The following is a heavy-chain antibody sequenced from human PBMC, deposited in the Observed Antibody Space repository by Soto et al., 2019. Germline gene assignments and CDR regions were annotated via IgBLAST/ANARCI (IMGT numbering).Heavy chain of an antibody. D-gene: IGHD5-18*01. CDR3: ARDISIQLWVRPGYYGMVV. CDR2: ISSSSSYI. Sequence: LRLSCAASGFTFSSYSMNWVRQAPGKGLEWVSSISSSSSYIYYADSVKGRFTISRDSAKNSLYLQMNSLRAEDTAVYYCARDISIQLWVRPGYYGMVVWCQGTMLTVSS. V-gene: IGHV3-21*01. J-gene: IGHJ6*02. CDR1: GFTFSSYS.